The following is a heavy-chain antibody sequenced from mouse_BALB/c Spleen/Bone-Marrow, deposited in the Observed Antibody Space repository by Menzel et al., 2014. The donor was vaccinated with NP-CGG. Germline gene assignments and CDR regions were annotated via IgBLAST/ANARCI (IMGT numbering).Heavy chain of an antibody. CDR3: ARGVYYDYDEGALDY. J-gene: IGHJ4*01. D-gene: IGHD2-4*01. CDR2: INPYNDGT. V-gene: IGHV1-14*01. Sequence: EVQLQQSGPELVKPGASVKVSCKASGYTFTSYVMHWVKQKPGQGLDWIGYINPYNDGTKYNEKFKGKATLTSDKSSSTAYKELSSLTSKDSAVYYCARGVYYDYDEGALDYWGQGTSVTVSS. CDR1: GYTFTSYV.